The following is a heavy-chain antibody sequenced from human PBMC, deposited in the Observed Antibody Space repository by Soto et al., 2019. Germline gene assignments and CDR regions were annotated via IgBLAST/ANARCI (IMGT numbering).Heavy chain of an antibody. J-gene: IGHJ3*02. CDR1: GYTFTSYA. CDR2: INAGNGNT. V-gene: IGHV1-3*01. D-gene: IGHD2-15*01. Sequence: GASVKVSCKASGYTFTSYAMHWVRQAPGQRLEWMGWINAGNGNTKYSQKFQGRVTITRDTSASTAYMELSSLRSEDTAVYYCARRIVVVVAATGNKDAFDIWGQGTMVTVSS. CDR3: ARRIVVVVAATGNKDAFDI.